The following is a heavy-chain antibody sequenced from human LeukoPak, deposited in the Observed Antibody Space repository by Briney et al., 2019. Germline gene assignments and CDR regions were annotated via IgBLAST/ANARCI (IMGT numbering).Heavy chain of an antibody. J-gene: IGHJ3*02. Sequence: GGSLRLSCAASGFTFSSSGLTWVRQAPGKGLEWVANIKQDGSEKYYVDSVKGRFTISRDNAKNSLYLQMNSLRAEDTAVYYCARCYPWSQWLVQAQAFDIWGQGTMVTVSS. CDR1: GFTFSSSG. D-gene: IGHD6-19*01. CDR2: IKQDGSEK. V-gene: IGHV3-7*01. CDR3: ARCYPWSQWLVQAQAFDI.